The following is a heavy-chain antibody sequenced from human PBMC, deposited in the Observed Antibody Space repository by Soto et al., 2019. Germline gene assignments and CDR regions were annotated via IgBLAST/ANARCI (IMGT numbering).Heavy chain of an antibody. CDR3: ARTYCSGGSCHGPFFDY. D-gene: IGHD2-15*01. CDR1: GGSISSYY. Sequence: PSETLSLTCTVSGGSISSYYWSWIRQPPGKGLEWIGYIYYSGSTNYSPSLKSRVTISVDTSKNQFSLKLSSVTAADTAVYYCARTYCSGGSCHGPFFDYWGQGTLVTVSS. V-gene: IGHV4-59*01. CDR2: IYYSGST. J-gene: IGHJ4*02.